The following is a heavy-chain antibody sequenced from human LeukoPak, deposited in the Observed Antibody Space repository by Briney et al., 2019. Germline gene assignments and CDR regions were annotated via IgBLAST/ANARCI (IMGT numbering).Heavy chain of an antibody. J-gene: IGHJ5*02. CDR2: ISGSGGST. CDR3: AKDPESGDYGDYYWFDP. CDR1: GFTFSSYS. D-gene: IGHD4-17*01. V-gene: IGHV3-23*01. Sequence: PGGSLRLSCAASGFTFSSYSMNWVRQAPGKGLEWVSAISGSGGSTYYADSVKGRFTISRDNSKNTLYLQMNSLRAEDTAVYYCAKDPESGDYGDYYWFDPWGQGTLVTVSS.